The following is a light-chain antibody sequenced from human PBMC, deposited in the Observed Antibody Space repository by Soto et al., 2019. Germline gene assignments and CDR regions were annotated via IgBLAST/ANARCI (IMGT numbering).Light chain of an antibody. CDR3: QQYYNWPPWT. Sequence: EIVMTQAPATLSVSPGEGATLSCRASQSVSSNFAWYQQKPGQAPRLLIYGASTRATGVPARFSGGGSGTDFTLTVSSLQSEDFAVYYCQQYYNWPPWTFGLGTKVDIK. CDR1: QSVSSN. J-gene: IGKJ1*01. CDR2: GAS. V-gene: IGKV3-15*01.